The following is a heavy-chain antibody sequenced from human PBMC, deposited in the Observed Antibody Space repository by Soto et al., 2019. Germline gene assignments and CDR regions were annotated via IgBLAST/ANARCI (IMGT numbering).Heavy chain of an antibody. CDR2: IKPDGSEK. Sequence: PVGSLRLSCAASGFTFSSYWMSWVRQAPGKGLEWVANIKPDGSEKYYVDSVKGRFTISRDNAKNSLYLQTNSLRAEDTAVYFCASSAYSKNGYWGQGTLVTVSS. J-gene: IGHJ4*02. V-gene: IGHV3-7*01. CDR3: ASSAYSKNGY. CDR1: GFTFSSYW. D-gene: IGHD4-4*01.